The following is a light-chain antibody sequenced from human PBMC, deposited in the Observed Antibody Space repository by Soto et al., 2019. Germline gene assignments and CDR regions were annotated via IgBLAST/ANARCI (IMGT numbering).Light chain of an antibody. CDR3: QQYGSSGT. Sequence: EIVLTQSPGTLSLSPGERTTLSCRASQGVASNYLAWYQQKPGQAPRPLIYGASSRATGAPDRFSGSGSGTDFTLTISSVDPQDFAVYYCQQYGSSGTFGQGTKVDIK. CDR2: GAS. V-gene: IGKV3-20*01. CDR1: QGVASNY. J-gene: IGKJ1*01.